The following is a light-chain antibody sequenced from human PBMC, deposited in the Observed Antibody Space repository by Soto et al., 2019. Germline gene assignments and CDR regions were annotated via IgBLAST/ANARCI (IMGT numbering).Light chain of an antibody. Sequence: QSVLTQPASVSGSPGQSITISCTGTSSDVGRYNYVSWYQQHPGKVPKLIIYDVTYRPSGVSNRFSGSKSGNTASLTISGLQAEDEADYYCSSYTSGSTVVFGGGTKLTVL. V-gene: IGLV2-14*03. CDR3: SSYTSGSTVV. CDR2: DVT. J-gene: IGLJ2*01. CDR1: SSDVGRYNY.